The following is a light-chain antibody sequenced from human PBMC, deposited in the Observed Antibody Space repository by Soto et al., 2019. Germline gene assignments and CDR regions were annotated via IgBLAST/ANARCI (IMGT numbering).Light chain of an antibody. V-gene: IGLV2-14*01. Sequence: QSALTQPASVSGSPGQSITISCTGTSSDVGGYNYVSWYQQHPGKAPKLMIYDVSNRPSGVSNRFSGSKSGNTGSLTISGLQAEDEADYYCSSYTSSSTLPYVFGTGTKLTVL. J-gene: IGLJ1*01. CDR1: SSDVGGYNY. CDR2: DVS. CDR3: SSYTSSSTLPYV.